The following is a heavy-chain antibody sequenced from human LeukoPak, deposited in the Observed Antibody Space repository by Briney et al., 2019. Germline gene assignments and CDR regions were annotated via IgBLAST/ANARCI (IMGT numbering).Heavy chain of an antibody. J-gene: IGHJ6*02. V-gene: IGHV3-66*04. CDR1: GFTVSTNY. CDR2: IYSGGST. CDR3: ARHFGVITKGVYYYYYGMDV. Sequence: GGSLRLSCAASGFTVSTNYMSWVRQAPGEGQWWVSVIYSGGSTYYADSVKGRFTISRDNSKNTLYLQMNSLRAEDTAVYYCARHFGVITKGVYYYYYGMDVWGQGTTVTVSS. D-gene: IGHD3-3*01.